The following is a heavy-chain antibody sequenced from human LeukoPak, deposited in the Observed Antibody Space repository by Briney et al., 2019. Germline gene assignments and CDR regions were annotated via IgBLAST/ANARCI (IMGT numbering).Heavy chain of an antibody. Sequence: PGGSLRLSCAASGFTFGSYWMHWVRHIAGKGLVWVSRINSDGSSAEYVDSVKGRFTISRDNAKNTLYLQMDSLRAEDTAVYYCARDYWGSGDYWGQGALVTVSS. CDR3: ARDYWGSGDY. CDR2: INSDGSSA. V-gene: IGHV3-74*03. J-gene: IGHJ4*02. CDR1: GFTFGSYW. D-gene: IGHD7-27*01.